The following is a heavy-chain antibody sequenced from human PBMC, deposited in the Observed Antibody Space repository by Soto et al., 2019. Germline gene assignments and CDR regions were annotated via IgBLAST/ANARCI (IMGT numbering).Heavy chain of an antibody. CDR3: VSAVALPGYPDN. Sequence: SVKVSCKTSGGTFSSYAISWVRQAPGQGLEWMGGIVPIVDTSTYAQKFQGRVTITADESTSTVYMELSSLRSDDTAVYYCVSAVALPGYPDNWGQGTLVTVSS. V-gene: IGHV1-69*13. CDR1: GGTFSSYA. D-gene: IGHD5-12*01. J-gene: IGHJ4*02. CDR2: IVPIVDTS.